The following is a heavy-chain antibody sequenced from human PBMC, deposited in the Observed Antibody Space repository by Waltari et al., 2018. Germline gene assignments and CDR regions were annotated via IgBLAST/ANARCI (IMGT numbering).Heavy chain of an antibody. CDR3: AKDLYWWTAADY. CDR2: CGSGGET. J-gene: IGHJ4*02. D-gene: IGHD6-13*01. V-gene: IGHV3-23*01. CDR1: GFIFSTNA. Sequence: EVQLLESGGGLIQPGGSLRLSCAASGFIFSTNAMSWVRQSPGKGLEWVTGCGSGGETHYTDSVKGRFTISRDKSKSSLYLQMNSLRAEDTAVYYCAKDLYWWTAADYWGQGILVTVSS.